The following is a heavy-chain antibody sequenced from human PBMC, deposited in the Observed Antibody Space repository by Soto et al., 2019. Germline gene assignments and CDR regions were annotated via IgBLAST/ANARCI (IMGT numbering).Heavy chain of an antibody. V-gene: IGHV4-39*01. D-gene: IGHD6-6*01. Sequence: QLQLQESGPGLVKPSETLSLTCTVSGGSISSRSYYWGWIRQPPGKGLAWLGSIYDSGSTYYNPPLKSRVTISVDTSKNQFSLKLSSVTAADTAVYYCASTGGQLVLLLGYFDYWGQGTLVTVSS. J-gene: IGHJ4*02. CDR1: GGSISSRSYY. CDR3: ASTGGQLVLLLGYFDY. CDR2: IYDSGST.